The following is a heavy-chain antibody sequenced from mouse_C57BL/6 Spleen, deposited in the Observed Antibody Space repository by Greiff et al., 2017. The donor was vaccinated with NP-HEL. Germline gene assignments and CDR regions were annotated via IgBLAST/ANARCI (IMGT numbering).Heavy chain of an antibody. Sequence: QVQLKESGPGLVQPSQSLSITCTVSGFSLTSYGVHWVRQSPGKGLEWLGVIWSGGSTDYNAAFISRLSISKDNSKSQVFFKMNSLQADDTAIYYCARMLLRDWYFDVWGTGTTVTVSS. V-gene: IGHV2-2*01. J-gene: IGHJ1*03. CDR3: ARMLLRDWYFDV. D-gene: IGHD1-1*01. CDR2: IWSGGST. CDR1: GFSLTSYG.